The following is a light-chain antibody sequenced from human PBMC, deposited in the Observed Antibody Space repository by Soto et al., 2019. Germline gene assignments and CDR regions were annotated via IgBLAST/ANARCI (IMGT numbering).Light chain of an antibody. CDR3: QQYNSYSWT. CDR2: DAS. V-gene: IGKV1-5*01. J-gene: IGKJ1*01. Sequence: DIQMTQSPSTLSASVGDRVTITCRAGQSISSWLAWYQQKPGKAPKLLIYDASSLESGVPSRFSGSGSGTEFTLTISSLQPYDFATYYCQQYNSYSWTFGQGTKV. CDR1: QSISSW.